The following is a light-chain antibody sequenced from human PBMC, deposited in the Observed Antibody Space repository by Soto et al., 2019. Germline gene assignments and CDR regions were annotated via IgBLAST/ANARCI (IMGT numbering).Light chain of an antibody. CDR2: AAS. CDR3: RT. V-gene: IGKV1-16*02. CDR1: QGISHY. J-gene: IGKJ1*01. Sequence: DIQMTQSPSSLSASVGDRVIITCRASQGISHYLAWFQQKPGKAPKSLIYAASSLQSGVPSKFSGSVSGTAFTLTISSAQPEVIATTYPRTFGQGTKVEIK.